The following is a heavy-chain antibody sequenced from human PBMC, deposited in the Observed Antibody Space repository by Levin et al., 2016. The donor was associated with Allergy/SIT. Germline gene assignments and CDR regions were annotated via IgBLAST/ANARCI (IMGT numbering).Heavy chain of an antibody. CDR1: GFTFGDYA. D-gene: IGHD3-10*01. CDR2: IRSKGSGGAT. V-gene: IGHV3-49*04. CDR3: SRDPQLLWTGWFDA. Sequence: GGSLRLSCTTSGFTFGDYALNWVRQAPGKGLEWVGSIRSKGSGGATEYAASVEGRFTISRDDSKSIAYLQMNSLKTEDTAVYYCSRDPQLLWTGWFDAWGQGALVTVSS. J-gene: IGHJ5*02.